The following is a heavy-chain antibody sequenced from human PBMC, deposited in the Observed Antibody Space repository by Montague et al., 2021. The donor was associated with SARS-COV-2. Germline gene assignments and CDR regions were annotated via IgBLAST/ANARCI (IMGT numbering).Heavy chain of an antibody. CDR3: VEIVGAADY. Sequence: SETLSLTCTVSGGSISSSSYYWGWIRQPPGKGLEWIGSIYYSGRTYYNPSLKSRVTISVDTSKNQFSLKLSSVTAADTAAYYCVEIVGAADYWGQGTLVTVSS. V-gene: IGHV4-39*01. D-gene: IGHD1-26*01. CDR2: IYYSGRT. J-gene: IGHJ4*02. CDR1: GGSISSSSYY.